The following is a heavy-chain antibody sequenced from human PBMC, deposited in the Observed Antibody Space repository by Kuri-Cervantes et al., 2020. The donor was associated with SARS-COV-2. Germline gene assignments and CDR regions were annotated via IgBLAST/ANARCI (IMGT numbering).Heavy chain of an antibody. J-gene: IGHJ4*02. CDR1: GFTFSSYS. D-gene: IGHD5-24*01. V-gene: IGHV3-48*01. CDR3: ARDDVEMATITSFDY. CDR2: ISSSSSTI. Sequence: GESLKISCAASGFTFSSYSMNWVRQAPGKGLEWVSYISSSSSTIYYADSVKGRFTISRDNAKNTLYLQMNSLRAEDTAVYYCARDDVEMATITSFDYWGQGTLVTVSS.